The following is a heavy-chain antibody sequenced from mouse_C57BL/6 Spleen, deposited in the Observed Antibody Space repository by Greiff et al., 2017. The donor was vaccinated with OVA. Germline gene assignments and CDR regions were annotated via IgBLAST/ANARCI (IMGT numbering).Heavy chain of an antibody. D-gene: IGHD3-2*02. V-gene: IGHV3-6*01. J-gene: IGHJ2*01. Sequence: VQLQQSGPGLVKPSQSLSLTCSVTGYSITSGYYWNWIRQFPGNKLEWMGYISYDGSNNYNPSLKNRISITRDTSKNQFFLKLNSVTTEDTATYYCARGTAQATEFDYWGQGTTLTVSS. CDR3: ARGTAQATEFDY. CDR1: GYSITSGYY. CDR2: ISYDGSN.